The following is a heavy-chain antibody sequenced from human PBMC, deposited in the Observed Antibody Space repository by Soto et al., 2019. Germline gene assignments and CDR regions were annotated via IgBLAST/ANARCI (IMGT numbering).Heavy chain of an antibody. V-gene: IGHV5-51*01. CDR3: ARLLYGDGYPDSVLDY. Sequence: GESLKISCKGSGYRFTSYWIGWARQMPGKGLEWMAIIYPGDSDTRYSPSFQGQVTISADKSISTAYLQWISLKASDTAMYYCARLLYGDGYPDSVLDYWGQGTLVTVSS. CDR2: IYPGDSDT. CDR1: GYRFTSYW. D-gene: IGHD5-12*01. J-gene: IGHJ4*02.